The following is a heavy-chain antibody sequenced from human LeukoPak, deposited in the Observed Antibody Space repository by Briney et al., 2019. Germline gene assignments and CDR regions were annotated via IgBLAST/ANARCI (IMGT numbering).Heavy chain of an antibody. D-gene: IGHD1-26*01. J-gene: IGHJ5*02. CDR2: INPNSGGT. V-gene: IGHV1-2*02. CDR3: ARDTRQWEPRRFDP. Sequence: ASVKVSCKASGYTFTGYFIHWVRHAPGQGLECMGWINPNSGGTNYAQRFQGRVTMTRDTSISTAYMELSSLRSDDTAVYYCARDTRQWEPRRFDPWGQGTLVTVSS. CDR1: GYTFTGYF.